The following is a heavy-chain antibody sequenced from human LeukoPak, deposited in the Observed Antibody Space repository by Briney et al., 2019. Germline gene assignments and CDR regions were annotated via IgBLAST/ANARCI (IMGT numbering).Heavy chain of an antibody. Sequence: SETLSLTCAVYGGSFSGYYWTWIRQPPGKGLEWIGEINHSGSTNYNPSLKSRVTMSVDTSKNQFSLKLSSVTAADTAVYYCARERRGWGRYFDYWGQGTLVTVSS. J-gene: IGHJ4*02. V-gene: IGHV4-34*01. D-gene: IGHD7-27*01. CDR2: INHSGST. CDR3: ARERRGWGRYFDY. CDR1: GGSFSGYY.